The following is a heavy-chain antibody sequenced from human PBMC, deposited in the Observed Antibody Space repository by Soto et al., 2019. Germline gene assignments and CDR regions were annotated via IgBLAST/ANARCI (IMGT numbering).Heavy chain of an antibody. V-gene: IGHV1-69*01. CDR1: GGTFSSYA. J-gene: IGHJ5*02. Sequence: QVQLVQSGAEVKKPGSSVKVSCKASGGTFSSYAISWVRQAPGQGLEWMGGIIPIFGTANYAQKFQGRVTITADEATGTGYMGLSGLRSGGTAVYYCARSRLRGGHKPWGGWFDPWGQGTLVTVSS. D-gene: IGHD3-10*01. CDR2: IIPIFGTA. CDR3: ARSRLRGGHKPWGGWFDP.